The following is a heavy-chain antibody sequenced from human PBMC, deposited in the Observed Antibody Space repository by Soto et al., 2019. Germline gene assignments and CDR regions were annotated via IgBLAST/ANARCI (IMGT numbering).Heavy chain of an antibody. CDR2: ISGSGGST. V-gene: IGHV3-23*01. Sequence: EVQLLESGGGLVQPGGSLRLSCAASGFTFSSYAMSWVRQAPGKGLEWVSAISGSGGSTYYADSVKGRFTISRDNSKNTLYLQMNSLRAEDTAVYYCAKDQVGYYDIFTGPYYFDYWGQGTLVTVSS. J-gene: IGHJ4*02. CDR3: AKDQVGYYDIFTGPYYFDY. D-gene: IGHD3-9*01. CDR1: GFTFSSYA.